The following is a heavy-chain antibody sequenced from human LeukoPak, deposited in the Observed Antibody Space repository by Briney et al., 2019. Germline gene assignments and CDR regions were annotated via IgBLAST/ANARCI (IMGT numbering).Heavy chain of an antibody. J-gene: IGHJ3*02. D-gene: IGHD3-10*01. V-gene: IGHV1-2*02. CDR3: ARGAVRGALDAFDI. CDR2: INPNSGGT. CDR1: GYSFTGYY. Sequence: GASVKVSCKSSGYSFTGYYIHWVRQAPGQGLEWMGWINPNSGGTNYAQKFQGRVTMTRDTSISTAYMELSRLRSDDTAVYYCARGAVRGALDAFDIWGQGTMVTVSS.